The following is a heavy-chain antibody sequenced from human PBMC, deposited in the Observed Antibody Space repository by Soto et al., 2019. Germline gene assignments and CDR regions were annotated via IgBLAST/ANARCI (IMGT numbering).Heavy chain of an antibody. CDR3: ARSITFGGVPL. Sequence: EVQLVESGGGLVQPGGSLRLSCAASGFTVSSNYMSWVRQAPGKGLEWVSVIYSGGSTYYSDSVKGRFSISRDNSTDTLYLQMNGLRAEDPAVYSCARSITFGGVPLWGQGTVVTVSS. CDR1: GFTVSSNY. J-gene: IGHJ4*02. D-gene: IGHD3-16*01. V-gene: IGHV3-66*01. CDR2: IYSGGST.